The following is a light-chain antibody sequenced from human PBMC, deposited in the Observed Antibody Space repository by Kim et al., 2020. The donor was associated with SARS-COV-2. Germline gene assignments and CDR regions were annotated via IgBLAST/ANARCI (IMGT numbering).Light chain of an antibody. Sequence: PAYITRHTTQSLGHSVGNTYFSLFQQRPGRAPRRLIYKVSNRDAGVPDIFSSNESGTDFTLKISRVEAEDVGVYYCMQGTHWPKTVGQRTKVDIK. V-gene: IGKV2-30*02. CDR2: KVS. CDR3: MQGTHWPKT. CDR1: QSLGHSVGNTY. J-gene: IGKJ1*01.